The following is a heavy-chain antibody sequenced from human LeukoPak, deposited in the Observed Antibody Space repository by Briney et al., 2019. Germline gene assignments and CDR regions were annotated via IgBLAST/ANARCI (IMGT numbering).Heavy chain of an antibody. D-gene: IGHD2/OR15-2a*01. CDR2: ITSGGGTI. Sequence: GGSLRLSCAASGFTFSDYYMSWLRQAPGKGLEWVSYITSGGGTIYYADSVKGRFTISRDNAKNSLYLQMNSLRVEDTAVYYCARDRILNYYYYMDAWGRGTTVTVSS. CDR3: ARDRILNYYYYMDA. V-gene: IGHV3-11*04. CDR1: GFTFSDYY. J-gene: IGHJ6*03.